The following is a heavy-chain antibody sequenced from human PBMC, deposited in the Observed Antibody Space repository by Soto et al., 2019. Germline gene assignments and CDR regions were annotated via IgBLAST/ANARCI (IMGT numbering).Heavy chain of an antibody. V-gene: IGHV1-69*13. J-gene: IGHJ6*02. CDR1: GGTFSSYA. Sequence: ASVKVSCKASGGTFSSYAISWVRQAPGQGLEWMGGIIPIFGTANYAQKFQGRVTITADESTSTAYMELSSLRSEDTAVYYCARSSRPTNLSYYYYYYGMDVWG. CDR2: IIPIFGTA. CDR3: ARSSRPTNLSYYYYYYGMDV. D-gene: IGHD6-6*01.